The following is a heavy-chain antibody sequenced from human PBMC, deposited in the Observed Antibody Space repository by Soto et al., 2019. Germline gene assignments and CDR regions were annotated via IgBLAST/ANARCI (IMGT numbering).Heavy chain of an antibody. CDR2: ISRSGRGSA. CDR3: ARGRYLDSSDYWVANLPFDH. V-gene: IGHV3-23*01. Sequence: EVQLLECGGALVQPGGSLRLSCAASGFTFNSYVMTWVRQAPGEGLEWVSSISRSGRGSAYYADSVKGRFTISRDNSENTLFLQMTNLRDEDTALYYCARGRYLDSSDYWVANLPFDHWGLGTLVTVSS. J-gene: IGHJ4*02. D-gene: IGHD3-22*01. CDR1: GFTFNSYV.